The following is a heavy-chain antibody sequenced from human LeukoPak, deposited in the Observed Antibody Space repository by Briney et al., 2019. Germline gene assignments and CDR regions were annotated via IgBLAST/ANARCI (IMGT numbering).Heavy chain of an antibody. D-gene: IGHD1-26*01. CDR2: IRNSGGDI. CDR1: GFTVSSSS. Sequence: GGSLSLSRAGTGFTVSSSSMSWVRQAPGKGLEWISFIRNSGGDIRYADSVKGRFTISRDTAKNSLYLLMNTLRAEDTAVYFCARDRPTGASRVFLVQWGQGTLVTVSS. CDR3: ARDRPTGASRVFLVQ. V-gene: IGHV3-21*05. J-gene: IGHJ4*02.